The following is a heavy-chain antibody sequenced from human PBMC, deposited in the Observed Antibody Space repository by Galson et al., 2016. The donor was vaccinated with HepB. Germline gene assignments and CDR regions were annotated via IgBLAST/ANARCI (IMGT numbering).Heavy chain of an antibody. Sequence: SETLSLTCTVSGGSMRSSYWNWIRQAPEKGLEWIGYVSYSGNTNYNPSLMSRVTISVDKSKNQFSLKLSSVTAADTAVYYCASLPRHSGSYYSRAFDIWGQGTMVTVSS. J-gene: IGHJ3*02. CDR3: ASLPRHSGSYYSRAFDI. CDR1: GGSMRSSY. D-gene: IGHD1-26*01. CDR2: VSYSGNT. V-gene: IGHV4-59*12.